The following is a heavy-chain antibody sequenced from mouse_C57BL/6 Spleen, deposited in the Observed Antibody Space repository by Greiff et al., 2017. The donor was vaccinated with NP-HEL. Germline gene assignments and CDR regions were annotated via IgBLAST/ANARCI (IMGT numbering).Heavy chain of an antibody. D-gene: IGHD2-4*01. CDR1: GYTFTDHT. V-gene: IGHV1-78*01. J-gene: IGHJ3*01. CDR2: IYPRDGST. Sequence: VQLQQSDAELVKPGASVKISCKVSGYTFTDHTIHWMKQRPEQGLEWIGYIYPRDGSTKYNEKFKGKATLTADKSSSTAYMQLNSLPSEDSAVYFCAKRGGYDYGRFAYWGQGTLVTVSA. CDR3: AKRGGYDYGRFAY.